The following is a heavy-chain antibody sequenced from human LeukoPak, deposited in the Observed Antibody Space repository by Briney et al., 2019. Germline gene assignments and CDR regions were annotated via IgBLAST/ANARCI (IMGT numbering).Heavy chain of an antibody. CDR2: IIPIFGTA. J-gene: IGHJ6*04. V-gene: IGHV1-69*13. D-gene: IGHD2-2*01. CDR3: ASSNEPADTDYYYYGMDV. Sequence: SVKVSCKASGGTFSSYAISWVRQAPGQGLEWMGGIIPIFGTANYAQKFHGRVTITADESTSTAYMELSSLRSEDTAVYYCASSNEPADTDYYYYGMDVWGKGTTVTVSS. CDR1: GGTFSSYA.